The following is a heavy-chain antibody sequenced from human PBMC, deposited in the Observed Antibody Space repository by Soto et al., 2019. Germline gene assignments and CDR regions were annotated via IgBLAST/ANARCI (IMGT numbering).Heavy chain of an antibody. V-gene: IGHV3-23*01. D-gene: IGHD1-7*01. CDR3: AKDRNYPRDQFHN. CDR2: ISGSGGST. Sequence: GGSLRLSCAASGFTFSSYAMSWVRQAPGKGLEWVSAISGSGGSTYYADSVKGRFTISRDSSKNTVFLHMDSLTAEDTAVYYCAKDRNYPRDQFHNWGQGTLVTVSS. CDR1: GFTFSSYA. J-gene: IGHJ4*02.